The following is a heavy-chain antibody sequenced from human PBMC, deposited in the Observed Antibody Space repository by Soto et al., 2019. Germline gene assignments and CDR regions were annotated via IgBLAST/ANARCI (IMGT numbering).Heavy chain of an antibody. CDR2: ISGGAGST. Sequence: GGSLRLSCAASGFTFSSYAMSWVRQAPGKGLEWVSAISGGAGSTYYADSVKGRFTISRDNSKNTLYLQMNSLRAEDTAVYYCAKDTYYDFWRKDWFDPWGQGTLVTVSS. CDR3: AKDTYYDFWRKDWFDP. CDR1: GFTFSSYA. J-gene: IGHJ5*02. D-gene: IGHD3-3*01. V-gene: IGHV3-23*01.